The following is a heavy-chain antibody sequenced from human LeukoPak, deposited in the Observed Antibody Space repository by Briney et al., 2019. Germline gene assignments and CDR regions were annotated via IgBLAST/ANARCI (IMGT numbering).Heavy chain of an antibody. V-gene: IGHV3-23*01. J-gene: IGHJ5*02. CDR3: AASLPNIVVVPAAKGPFGS. Sequence: GGSLRLSCAASGFTFSNYAMSWVRQAPGKGLEWVSGINGGGGGGTFHADSVRGRFTISRDNSKNTLYLQMSSLRVEDTAVYYCAASLPNIVVVPAAKGPFGSWGQGTLVTVSS. CDR2: INGGGGGGT. D-gene: IGHD2-2*01. CDR1: GFTFSNYA.